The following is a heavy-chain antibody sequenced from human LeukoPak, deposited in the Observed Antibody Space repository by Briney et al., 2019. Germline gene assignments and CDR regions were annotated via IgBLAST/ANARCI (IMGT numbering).Heavy chain of an antibody. V-gene: IGHV3-11*06. CDR3: ASGRKAPSDSSGYYYDY. CDR2: ISTTSTNT. Sequence: GGSLRLSCAASGFTFSDYYMSWIRQAPGKGLEWVSHISTTSTNTNYADSVKGRFTISRDNAKSSLYLQMNSLRAEDTAVYYCASGRKAPSDSSGYYYDYWGQGTLVTVSS. CDR1: GFTFSDYY. J-gene: IGHJ4*02. D-gene: IGHD3-22*01.